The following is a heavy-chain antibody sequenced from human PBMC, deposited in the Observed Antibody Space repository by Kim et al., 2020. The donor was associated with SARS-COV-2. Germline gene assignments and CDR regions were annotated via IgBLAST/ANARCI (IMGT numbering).Heavy chain of an antibody. V-gene: IGHV3-48*03. CDR1: GFTFSSYE. Sequence: GGSLRLSCAASGFTFSSYEMNWVRQAPGKGLEWVSYISSSGSTIYYADSVKGRFTISRDNAKNSLYLQMNSLRAEDTAVYYCARTERWLQLGYYYGMDVWGQGTTVTVSS. J-gene: IGHJ6*02. CDR3: ARTERWLQLGYYYGMDV. CDR2: ISSSGSTI. D-gene: IGHD5-12*01.